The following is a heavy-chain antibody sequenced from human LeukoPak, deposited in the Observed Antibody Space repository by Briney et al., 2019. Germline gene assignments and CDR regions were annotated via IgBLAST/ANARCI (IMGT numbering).Heavy chain of an antibody. CDR2: IYTSGST. CDR3: ARGASSGWYQNV. Sequence: PSETLSLTCTVSGGSFSSYYWSWIRQSAGKGLEWIGRIYTSGSTNYNPSLKSRVTMSVDTSNNQFSLKLSSVTAADTAVYYCARGASSGWYQNVWGKGTTVTVSS. J-gene: IGHJ6*04. D-gene: IGHD6-19*01. CDR1: GGSFSSYY. V-gene: IGHV4-4*07.